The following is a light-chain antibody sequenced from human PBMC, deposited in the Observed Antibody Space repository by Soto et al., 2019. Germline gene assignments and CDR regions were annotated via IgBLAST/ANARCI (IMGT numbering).Light chain of an antibody. V-gene: IGKV1-5*03. CDR3: QQYDRPSWT. J-gene: IGKJ1*01. Sequence: DIQMTQSPSTLSASVGDRVIITCRASQSISSWLAWYQQKPGKAPNLLIYRASTLKSGIPSRYSGSGSGTECTLTISILQPDDFATYYCQQYDRPSWTFGPGTKVEIK. CDR2: RAS. CDR1: QSISSW.